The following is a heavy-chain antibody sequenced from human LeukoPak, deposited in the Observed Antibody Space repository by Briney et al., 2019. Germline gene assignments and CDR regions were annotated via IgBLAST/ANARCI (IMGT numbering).Heavy chain of an antibody. J-gene: IGHJ4*02. CDR3: ARLYCSGGSCYSDY. D-gene: IGHD2-15*01. CDR2: IYYSGST. CDR1: GGSISSGDYY. V-gene: IGHV4-30-4*01. Sequence: SETLSLTCTVSGGSISSGDYYWSWIRQPPGKGLEWIGCIYYSGSTYYNPSLKSRLTISVDTSKNQFSLKLSSVTAADTAIYYCARLYCSGGSCYSDYWGQGTLVTVSS.